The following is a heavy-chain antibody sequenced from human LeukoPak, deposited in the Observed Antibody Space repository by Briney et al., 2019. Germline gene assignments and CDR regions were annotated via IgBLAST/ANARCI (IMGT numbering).Heavy chain of an antibody. CDR3: ARDISDFWSGTASLYYYYGMDV. Sequence: WVRXXXGQGLEWMGWISAYNGNTNYTQKLQGRDTITTDTAKSKAYMEVRRLRCRDTAVYYCARDISDFWSGTASLYYYYGMDVWGQGTTVTVSS. J-gene: IGHJ6*02. D-gene: IGHD3-3*01. CDR2: ISAYNGNT. V-gene: IGHV1-18*01.